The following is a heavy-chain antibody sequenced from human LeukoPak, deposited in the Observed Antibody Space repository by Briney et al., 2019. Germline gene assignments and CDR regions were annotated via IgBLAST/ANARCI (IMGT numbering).Heavy chain of an antibody. V-gene: IGHV4-4*07. CDR1: GGSISAYY. CDR2: ISTSGNT. D-gene: IGHD2/OR15-2a*01. Sequence: SETLSLTCTVSGGSISAYYWNWIRQPAGKGLEWIGRISTSGNTNYNPSLKSRLTMSVDTSRTQFSLKLSSVTAADTAFYYCARGNNFFDYWGQGTLVTVSS. CDR3: ARGNNFFDY. J-gene: IGHJ4*02.